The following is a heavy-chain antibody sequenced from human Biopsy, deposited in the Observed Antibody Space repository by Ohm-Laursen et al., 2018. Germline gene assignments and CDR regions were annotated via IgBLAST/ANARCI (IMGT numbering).Heavy chain of an antibody. Sequence: SVKVSSKRSEFTFSRYDMHWVRQAPGRGLEWMGIISPSGGGTMDTQKSQDRLTMTRDTSTSTVHMELKRLKSEDTAVYYCAIVECYSDDNLDYEHYGMDVWGQGTTVTVSS. CDR1: EFTFSRYD. V-gene: IGHV1-46*01. D-gene: IGHD2-21*01. CDR2: ISPSGGGT. CDR3: AIVECYSDDNLDYEHYGMDV. J-gene: IGHJ6*02.